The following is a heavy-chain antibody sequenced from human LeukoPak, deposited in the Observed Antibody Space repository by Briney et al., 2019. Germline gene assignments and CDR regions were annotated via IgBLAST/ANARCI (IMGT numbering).Heavy chain of an antibody. CDR2: INPNSGGT. J-gene: IGHJ4*02. CDR3: ARDITMVRGVITGMDC. Sequence: ASVKVSCKASGYTFTGYYMHWVRQAPGQGLEWMGRINPNSGGTNYAQKFQGRVTMTRDTSISTAHMELSRLRSDDTTVYYCARDITMVRGVITGMDCWGQGTLVTVSS. D-gene: IGHD3-10*01. CDR1: GYTFTGYY. V-gene: IGHV1-2*06.